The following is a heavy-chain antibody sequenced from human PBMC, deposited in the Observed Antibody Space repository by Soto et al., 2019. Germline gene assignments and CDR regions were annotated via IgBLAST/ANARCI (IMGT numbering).Heavy chain of an antibody. Sequence: PSGTLSLTCTVSGGSISSGDFYWSWIRQPPGKGLELIGNIYYSGSTYYNPSLRSRAIMSVDTSQHQFSLKLSSLTAADTAVYFRARADDFSDRCYAWGQGALVTVSA. CDR1: GGSISSGDFY. CDR2: IYYSGST. J-gene: IGHJ4*02. CDR3: ARADDFSDRCYA. V-gene: IGHV4-30-4*01. D-gene: IGHD4-17*01.